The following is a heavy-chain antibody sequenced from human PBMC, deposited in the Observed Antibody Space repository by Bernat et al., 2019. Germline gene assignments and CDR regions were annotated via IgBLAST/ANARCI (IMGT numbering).Heavy chain of an antibody. CDR3: TTDNNWTGYYDQLFDD. CDR1: GFTFSNAW. Sequence: EVQLVESGGGLVKPGGSLRLSCAASGFTFSNAWMNWVRQAPGKGLEWVGRIKSKTDGGTTDYAAPVKGRFTISRDDSKNTLYLQMNSLKTEDRAVYYCTTDNNWTGYYDQLFDDWGQGTLVTVSS. D-gene: IGHD3/OR15-3a*01. CDR2: IKSKTDGGTT. J-gene: IGHJ4*02. V-gene: IGHV3-15*07.